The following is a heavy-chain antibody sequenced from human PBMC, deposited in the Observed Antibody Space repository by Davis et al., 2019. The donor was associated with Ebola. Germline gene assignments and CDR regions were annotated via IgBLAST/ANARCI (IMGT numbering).Heavy chain of an antibody. Sequence: GESLKISCTGSGYSFTSYWIGWVRHLPGKGLEWMGIIYPGDSDTRYSPSFQGQVTISADKSISTAYLQWSSLKASDTAMYYCARAGYYDFSSMDVWGQGTTVTVSS. CDR3: ARAGYYDFSSMDV. D-gene: IGHD3-3*01. CDR2: IYPGDSDT. CDR1: GYSFTSYW. V-gene: IGHV5-51*01. J-gene: IGHJ6*02.